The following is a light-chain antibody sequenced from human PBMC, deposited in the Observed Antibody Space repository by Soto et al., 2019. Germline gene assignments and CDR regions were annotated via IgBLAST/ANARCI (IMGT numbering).Light chain of an antibody. CDR1: QTISSW. V-gene: IGKV1-5*03. J-gene: IGKJ1*01. Sequence: DIQMTQSPSTLSASVGDRVTITCRASQTISSWLAWYQQKPGKAPKLRIYKASTVKSGVPSRFSGSGSGTEFTLTISSLQPDDFATYYCKHYNSYSKAFGQGTKVDIK. CDR3: KHYNSYSKA. CDR2: KAS.